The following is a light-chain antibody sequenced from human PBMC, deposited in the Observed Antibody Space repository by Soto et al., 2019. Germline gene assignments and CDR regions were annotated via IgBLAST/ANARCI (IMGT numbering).Light chain of an antibody. Sequence: QSVLTQPPSVSGAPGQRVTLSCSGGSSNIGAGYDVHWYQQLPGTAPKLLIYGSLKRPSGVPDRFSGSKSGPSASLAITGLQAEDEAYYYCQSYDSSLGGWVFGGGTQLTVL. V-gene: IGLV1-40*01. CDR3: QSYDSSLGGWV. CDR2: GSL. CDR1: SSNIGAGYD. J-gene: IGLJ3*02.